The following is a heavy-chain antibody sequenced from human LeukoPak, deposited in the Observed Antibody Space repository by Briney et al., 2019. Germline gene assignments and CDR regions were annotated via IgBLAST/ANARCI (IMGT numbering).Heavy chain of an antibody. D-gene: IGHD3-3*01. Sequence: PSETLSLTCTVSGGSIRSGNYYWSWIRQPAGKGLEWIGHIYTSGSTNYNPSLKSRVTISVDTSKNQFSLKLSSLTAADTAVYYCAREGYDSLWGQGTLVTVSS. CDR3: AREGYDSL. CDR2: IYTSGST. J-gene: IGHJ4*02. CDR1: GGSIRSGNYY. V-gene: IGHV4-61*09.